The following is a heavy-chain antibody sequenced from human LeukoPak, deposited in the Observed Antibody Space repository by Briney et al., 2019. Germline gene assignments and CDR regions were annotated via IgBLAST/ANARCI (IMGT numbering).Heavy chain of an antibody. J-gene: IGHJ3*02. Sequence: GASLSLSCAASGFSFSSYWIYWVRQPPGEGLVWVSHIYGDGSTTSYAGSVKGRFTLSRDNAKNTVYLQMDSRRAEDTALYYREKGGVPGGFDIWGQGTMVTLSS. CDR3: EKGGVPGGFDI. CDR1: GFSFSSYW. D-gene: IGHD2-8*02. CDR2: IYGDGSTT. V-gene: IGHV3-74*01.